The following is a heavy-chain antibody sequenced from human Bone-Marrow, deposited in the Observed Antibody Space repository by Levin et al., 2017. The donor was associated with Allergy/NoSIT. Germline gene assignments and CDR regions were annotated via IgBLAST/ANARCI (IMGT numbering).Heavy chain of an antibody. D-gene: IGHD6-19*01. Sequence: PGGSLRLSCAASGFTLSHFAMSWVRQTPEKGLEWVSGTSGSGNQTYYADSVKGRFTISRDNSNSTIYLQMESLRAEDTALYYCAKGSRVGVAGLGGKLDCWGHGTRVTVSS. V-gene: IGHV3-23*01. CDR3: AKGSRVGVAGLGGKLDC. CDR2: TSGSGNQT. CDR1: GFTLSHFA. J-gene: IGHJ5*01.